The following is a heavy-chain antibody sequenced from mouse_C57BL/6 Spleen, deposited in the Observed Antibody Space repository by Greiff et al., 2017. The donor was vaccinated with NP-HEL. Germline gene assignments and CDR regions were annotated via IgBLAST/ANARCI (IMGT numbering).Heavy chain of an antibody. CDR1: GYTFTSYT. Sequence: QVQLQQSGAELARPGASVKMSCKASGYTFTSYTMHWVNQRPGQGLEWIGYINPSSGYTKYNQKFKDKATLTADKSSSTAYMQLSSLTSEDSAVYYCARSYYGSSWFAYWGQGTLVTVSA. V-gene: IGHV1-4*01. CDR3: ARSYYGSSWFAY. D-gene: IGHD1-1*01. J-gene: IGHJ3*01. CDR2: INPSSGYT.